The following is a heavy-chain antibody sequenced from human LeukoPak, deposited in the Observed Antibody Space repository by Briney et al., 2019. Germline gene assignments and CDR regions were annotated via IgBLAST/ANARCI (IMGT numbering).Heavy chain of an antibody. CDR2: IYHSGST. V-gene: IGHV4-30-2*01. D-gene: IGHD3-3*01. J-gene: IGHJ3*02. Sequence: TSQTLSLTCTVSGGSISSGGYYWSWIRQPPGKGLEWIGYIYHSGSTYYNPSLKSRVTISVDTSKNQFSLKLSSVTAADTAVYYCARGTTYYDFWSGYSDDAFDIWGQGTMVTVSS. CDR3: ARGTTYYDFWSGYSDDAFDI. CDR1: GGSISSGGYY.